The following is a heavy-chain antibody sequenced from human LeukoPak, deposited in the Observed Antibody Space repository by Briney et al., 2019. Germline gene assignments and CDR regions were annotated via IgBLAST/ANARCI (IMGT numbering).Heavy chain of an antibody. J-gene: IGHJ4*02. V-gene: IGHV1-18*01. D-gene: IGHD3-22*01. Sequence: ASVKVSCKASGYTFTSYGISWVRQAPGQGLEWMGWISAYNGNTNYAQKLQGRVTMTTDTSTSTAYMELRSLRSDDTAVYYCARDGAFYYDSSGYSFDYWGQGTLVTVSP. CDR3: ARDGAFYYDSSGYSFDY. CDR1: GYTFTSYG. CDR2: ISAYNGNT.